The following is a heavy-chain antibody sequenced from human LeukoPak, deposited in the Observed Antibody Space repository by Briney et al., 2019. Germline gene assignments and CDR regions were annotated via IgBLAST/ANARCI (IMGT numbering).Heavy chain of an antibody. D-gene: IGHD3-22*01. CDR3: ARDSSGYFHWFDP. CDR1: GFTFSTYT. CDR2: ISGRSIYI. J-gene: IGHJ5*02. V-gene: IGHV3-21*03. Sequence: GGSLRLSCAASGFTFSTYTMNWVRQAPGKGLEWVSSISGRSIYINYVDSVKGRFAISRDNAKNSLYLQMNSLRAEDTGVYYCARDSSGYFHWFDPWGQGTLVTVSS.